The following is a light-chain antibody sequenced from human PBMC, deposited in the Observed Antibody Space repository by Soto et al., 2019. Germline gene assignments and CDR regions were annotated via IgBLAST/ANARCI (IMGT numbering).Light chain of an antibody. CDR2: AAS. J-gene: IGKJ1*01. CDR3: QQRSCSPPT. Sequence: DIQMTQSPSSLSASVGDRVTITCRASQSIRSYLNWYQQKPGKAPKLLIYAASTFQSGVPSRFSGSGSGTEFTPPISSILPQDFSTYYCQQRSCSPPTFGQGTKVEIK. V-gene: IGKV1-39*01. CDR1: QSIRSY.